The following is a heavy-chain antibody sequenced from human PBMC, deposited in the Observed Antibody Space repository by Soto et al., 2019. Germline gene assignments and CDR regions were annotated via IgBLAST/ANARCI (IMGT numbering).Heavy chain of an antibody. CDR1: GGSITSHY. J-gene: IGHJ4*02. CDR3: ARDRMYDSSGYYYPHCDY. D-gene: IGHD3-22*01. CDR2: IHHSGST. V-gene: IGHV4-59*11. Sequence: SETLSLTCSVSGGSITSHYCSWFRQPPGKGLEWIGYIHHSGSTSYNPSLNSRVTMSVDTSKSQFSLKVSSVTAADTAVYYCARDRMYDSSGYYYPHCDYWGQGTLVTVSS.